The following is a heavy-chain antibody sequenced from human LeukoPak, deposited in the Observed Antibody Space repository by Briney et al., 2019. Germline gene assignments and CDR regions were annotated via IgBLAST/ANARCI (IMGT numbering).Heavy chain of an antibody. V-gene: IGHV1-69*13. CDR3: ARGWLAETTVVTPYNY. CDR1: GGTFRNYA. Sequence: SVKVSCKASGGTFRNYAINWVRQDPGQGLEWMGGIIPLFGTAHYAQKFQGRVTITADESTSTAYMELSSLRSEDTAVYYCARGWLAETTVVTPYNYWGQGTLVTVSS. CDR2: IIPLFGTA. J-gene: IGHJ4*02. D-gene: IGHD4-23*01.